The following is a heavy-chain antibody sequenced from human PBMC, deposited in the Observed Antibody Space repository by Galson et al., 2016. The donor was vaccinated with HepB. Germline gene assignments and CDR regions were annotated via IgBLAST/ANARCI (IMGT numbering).Heavy chain of an antibody. CDR2: ISGGSSYT. V-gene: IGHV3-11*06. D-gene: IGHD4/OR15-4a*01. CDR1: GFTFSDYY. J-gene: IGHJ2*01. Sequence: SLRLSCAASGFTFSDYYMNWILQAPGKGLEWVSYISGGSSYTKYADSVKGRFTISRDNAKNSLYLQMNSLRAEDTAVYYCARQARLTDWYFDLWGRGTLVTVSS. CDR3: ARQARLTDWYFDL.